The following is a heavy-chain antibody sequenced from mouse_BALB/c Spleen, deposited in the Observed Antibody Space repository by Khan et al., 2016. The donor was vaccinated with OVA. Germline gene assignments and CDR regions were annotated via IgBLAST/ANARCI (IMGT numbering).Heavy chain of an antibody. V-gene: IGHV1-20*01. CDR2: INPHIGET. CDR3: TRIYRGDFDY. CDR1: GYYFTGYF. Sequence: VQLQQSGPELVRPGASVKISCTASGYYFTGYFMNWVMQSHGKSLEWIGRINPHIGETFYNQRFKDKATLTVDESSSTAHMELRSLTSEDSAVYYCTRIYRGDFDYWGQGTTLTVSS. J-gene: IGHJ2*01. D-gene: IGHD2-13*01.